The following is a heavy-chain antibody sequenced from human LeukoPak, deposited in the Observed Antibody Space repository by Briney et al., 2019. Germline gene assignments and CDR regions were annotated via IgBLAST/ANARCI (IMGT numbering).Heavy chain of an antibody. J-gene: IGHJ5*02. V-gene: IGHV3-64*01. CDR3: ARASYSGSNRWFDP. Sequence: PGGSLRLSCAASGFTFSTYAMHWVRQAPGKGLEYVPGISGNGGNTYYTNSVKGGFTISRDNSKNTLYLQMGSLRAEDMAVYYCARASYSGSNRWFDPWGQGTLVTVSS. CDR2: ISGNGGNT. CDR1: GFTFSTYA. D-gene: IGHD1-26*01.